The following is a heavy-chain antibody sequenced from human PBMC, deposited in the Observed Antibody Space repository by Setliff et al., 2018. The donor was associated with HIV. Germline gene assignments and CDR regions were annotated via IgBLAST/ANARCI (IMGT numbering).Heavy chain of an antibody. CDR3: AREAEQGERSSSWYFDY. V-gene: IGHV1-18*01. J-gene: IGHJ4*02. CDR2: ISGYNGNT. D-gene: IGHD6-6*01. CDR1: GYTFTSYG. Sequence: ASVKVSCKASGYTFTSYGISWVRQAPGQGLEWMGWISGYNGNTKYAQRFQGRVAMTTETSTSTAYMEMRSLRSDDTAVYYCAREAEQGERSSSWYFDYWGQGTLVTVS.